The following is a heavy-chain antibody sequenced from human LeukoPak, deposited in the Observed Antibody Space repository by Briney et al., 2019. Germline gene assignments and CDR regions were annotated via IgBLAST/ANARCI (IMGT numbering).Heavy chain of an antibody. J-gene: IGHJ3*02. CDR3: ARYIVSYPHDAFDI. CDR1: GGSISSGSYY. D-gene: IGHD1-26*01. V-gene: IGHV4-61*02. Sequence: PSETLSLTCTVSGGSISSGSYYWSWIRQPAGKGLEWIGRIYTSGSTNYNPSLKSRVPISVDTSKKQFSLKLSSVTAADTAFYYCARYIVSYPHDAFDIWGQGTMVTVSS. CDR2: IYTSGST.